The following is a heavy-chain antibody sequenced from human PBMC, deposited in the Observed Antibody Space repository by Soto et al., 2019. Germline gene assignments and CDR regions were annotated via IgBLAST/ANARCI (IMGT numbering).Heavy chain of an antibody. J-gene: IGHJ4*02. CDR3: ARQAAAAPDFDY. Sequence: GDSLKISCKGSGYSFTSYWISWVRQMPGKGLEWMGRIDPSDSYTNYSPSFQGHVTISADKSISTAYLQWSSLKASDTAMYYCARQAAAAPDFDYWGQGTLVTVSS. CDR1: GYSFTSYW. D-gene: IGHD6-13*01. CDR2: IDPSDSYT. V-gene: IGHV5-10-1*01.